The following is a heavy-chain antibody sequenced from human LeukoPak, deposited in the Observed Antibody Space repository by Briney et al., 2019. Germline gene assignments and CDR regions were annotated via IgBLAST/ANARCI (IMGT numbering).Heavy chain of an antibody. D-gene: IGHD1-1*01. CDR2: IGISSGNT. CDR3: ARDHNYAFDN. J-gene: IGHJ4*02. Sequence: GGSLRLSCAASGFPLNEYSMNWVRQAPGKGLEWISYIGISSGNTKYADSVKGRFTISGDNAKKSLYLQMNSLRVEDTAVYYCARDHNYAFDNWGQGTLVTVSS. V-gene: IGHV3-11*06. CDR1: GFPLNEYS.